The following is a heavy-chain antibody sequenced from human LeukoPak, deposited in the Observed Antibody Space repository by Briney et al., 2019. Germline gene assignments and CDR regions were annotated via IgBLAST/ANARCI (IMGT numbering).Heavy chain of an antibody. Sequence: GESLKISCKGSGYSFTSYWIGWVRQMPGKGLEWMGIIYPGDPDTRYSPSFQGQVTISADKSISTAYLQWSSLKASDTAMYYCARGRSGYCSGGSCRNWFDPWGQGTLVTVSS. V-gene: IGHV5-51*01. D-gene: IGHD2-15*01. CDR1: GYSFTSYW. CDR2: IYPGDPDT. CDR3: ARGRSGYCSGGSCRNWFDP. J-gene: IGHJ5*02.